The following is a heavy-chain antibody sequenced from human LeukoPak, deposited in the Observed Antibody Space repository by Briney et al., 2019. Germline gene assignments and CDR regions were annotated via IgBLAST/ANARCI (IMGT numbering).Heavy chain of an antibody. D-gene: IGHD5-12*01. CDR1: GFMFRDAA. V-gene: IGHV3-23*01. CDR2: IASRGLNK. CDR3: ARDIELST. Sequence: PGGSLRLSCAASGFMFRDAAMTWVRQAPGKGLEWVSLIASRGLNKYYADSVRGRFTISRDNSKNTLSLQMNSLRVEDTAIYYCARDIELSTWGLGTLVTVSS. J-gene: IGHJ3*01.